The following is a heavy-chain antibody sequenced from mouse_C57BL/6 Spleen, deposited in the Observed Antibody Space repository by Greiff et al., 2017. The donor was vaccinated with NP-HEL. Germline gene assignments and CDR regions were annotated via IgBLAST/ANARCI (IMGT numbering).Heavy chain of an antibody. CDR2: IDPSDSYT. Sequence: QVQLQQSGAELVKPGASVKLSCKASGYTFTSYWMQWVKQRPGQGLEWIGEIDPSDSYTNYNQKFKGKATLTVDTSSSTAYMQLSSLTSEDSAVYYCARWLLSYWYFDVWGTGTTVTVSS. CDR1: GYTFTSYW. CDR3: ARWLLSYWYFDV. J-gene: IGHJ1*03. D-gene: IGHD2-3*01. V-gene: IGHV1-50*01.